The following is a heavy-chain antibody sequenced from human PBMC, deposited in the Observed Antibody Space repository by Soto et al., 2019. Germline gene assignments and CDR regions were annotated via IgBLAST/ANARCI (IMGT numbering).Heavy chain of an antibody. CDR3: ARDSGGERTELGAFEC. V-gene: IGHV4-31*03. CDR1: GGSISRGTYY. Sequence: QVQLQESGPGLVKPSQTLSLICTVSGGSISRGTYYWSWIRHYPGQGMECIGYIHYTGSTYYNPSLETRVSISKDTPKNHFSLILTSATAAETAVYYCARDSGGERTELGAFECWGRGIMVTVSS. CDR2: IHYTGST. J-gene: IGHJ3*01. D-gene: IGHD1-26*01.